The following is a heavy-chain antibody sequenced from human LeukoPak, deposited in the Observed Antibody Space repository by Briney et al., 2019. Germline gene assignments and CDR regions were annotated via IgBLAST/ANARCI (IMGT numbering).Heavy chain of an antibody. Sequence: SGTLSLTCGVSGGSITNTNYWTWVRQPPGEGLEWIGEVNLQGSTNYNPSLMGRVAISVDTSENHISLQLTSVTAADTAVYYCAREGGPYRPLDYSGQGTLVTVSS. CDR2: VNLQGST. CDR3: AREGGPYRPLDY. J-gene: IGHJ4*02. V-gene: IGHV4-4*02. CDR1: GGSITNTNY.